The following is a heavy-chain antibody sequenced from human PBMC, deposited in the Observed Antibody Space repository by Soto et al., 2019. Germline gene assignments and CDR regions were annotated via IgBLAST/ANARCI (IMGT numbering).Heavy chain of an antibody. Sequence: SETLSLTCAVSGGSISSSNWWSWVRQPPGKGLEWIGEINHSGSTNYNPSLKSRVTISVDTSKNQFSLKLSSVTAADTAVYYCARAVPTGTTKAFDYWGQGTLVTVSS. V-gene: IGHV4-4*02. CDR2: INHSGST. CDR1: GGSISSSNW. J-gene: IGHJ4*02. CDR3: ARAVPTGTTKAFDY. D-gene: IGHD1-1*01.